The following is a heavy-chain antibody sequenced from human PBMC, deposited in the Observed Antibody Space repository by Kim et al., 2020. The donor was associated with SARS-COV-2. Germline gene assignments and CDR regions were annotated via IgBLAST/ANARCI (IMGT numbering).Heavy chain of an antibody. Sequence: GGSLRLSCAASGFRFSSYGMNWVRQAPGKGLEWVSVIRYDGTNKYYADSVKGRFTISRDNSKNTVYLQMNSLRAEDTAVYYCAKDSNVDDVWGGFDYWCQGALVAVSS. CDR1: GFRFSSYG. CDR2: IRYDGTNK. V-gene: IGHV3-33*06. CDR3: AKDSNVDDVWGGFDY. D-gene: IGHD3-16*01. J-gene: IGHJ4*02.